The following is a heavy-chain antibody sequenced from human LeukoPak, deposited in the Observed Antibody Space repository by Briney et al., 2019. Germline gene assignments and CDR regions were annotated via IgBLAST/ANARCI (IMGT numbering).Heavy chain of an antibody. CDR2: ISSSSSTI. CDR1: GFTFSSYS. J-gene: IGHJ4*02. Sequence: GGSLRLSCAASGFTFSSYSMNWVRQAPGKGLEWVSYISSSSSTIYYADSVKGRFTISRDNAKNSLYLQMNSLRAEDTAVYYCARGRIAALWYWGQGTLVTVSS. D-gene: IGHD6-6*01. CDR3: ARGRIAALWY. V-gene: IGHV3-48*01.